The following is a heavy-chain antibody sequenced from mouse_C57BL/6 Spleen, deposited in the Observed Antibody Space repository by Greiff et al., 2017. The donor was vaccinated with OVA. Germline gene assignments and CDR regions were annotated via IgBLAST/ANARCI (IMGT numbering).Heavy chain of an antibody. CDR2: IDPSDSDT. CDR1: GYTFTSSW. V-gene: IGHV1-52*01. D-gene: IGHD1-1*01. J-gene: IGHJ2*01. Sequence: VQLQQPGAELVRPGSSVKLSCKASGYTFTSSWMHWVKQRPIQGLEWIGNIDPSDSDTHYNQKFKDKATLTVDKSSSTAYMQLSRLTSEDSAVYYCARSGGSSSYFDYWGQGTTLTVSS. CDR3: ARSGGSSSYFDY.